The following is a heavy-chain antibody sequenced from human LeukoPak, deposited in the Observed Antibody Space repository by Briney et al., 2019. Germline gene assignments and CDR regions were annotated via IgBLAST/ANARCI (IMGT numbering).Heavy chain of an antibody. V-gene: IGHV3-21*01. Sequence: SGGSLRLSCAASGFTFSSYSMNWVRQAPGKGLEWVSSISSSSSYIYYADSVKGRFPISRDNAKNSLYLQMNSLRAEDTAVYYCARDATVTTPYFDYWGRGTLVTVSS. J-gene: IGHJ4*02. CDR3: ARDATVTTPYFDY. CDR2: ISSSSSYI. CDR1: GFTFSSYS. D-gene: IGHD4-17*01.